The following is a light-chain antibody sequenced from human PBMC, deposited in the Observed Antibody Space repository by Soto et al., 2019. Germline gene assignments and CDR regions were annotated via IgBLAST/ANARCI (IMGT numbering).Light chain of an antibody. J-gene: IGLJ3*02. CDR3: QTWGTGIQV. V-gene: IGLV4-69*01. CDR2: LNSDGSH. CDR1: SGHSSYA. Sequence: QSVLTQSPSASASLGASVKLTCTLSSGHSSYAIAWHQQQPEKGPRYLMNLNSDGSHSKGDGIPDRFSGSSSGAERYLTISSFQSEDEADYYCQTWGTGIQVFGGGTKVTVL.